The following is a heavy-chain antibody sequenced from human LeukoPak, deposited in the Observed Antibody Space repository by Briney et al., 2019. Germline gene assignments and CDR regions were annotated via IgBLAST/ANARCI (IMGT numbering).Heavy chain of an antibody. CDR1: GFTFSSYW. CDR2: IKQDGSGK. CDR3: ARGSRSAPQSY. V-gene: IGHV3-7*01. J-gene: IGHJ4*02. D-gene: IGHD6-6*01. Sequence: GGSLRLSCAASGFTFSSYWMSWVRQAPGKGLEWVANIKQDGSGKYYVDSVKGRFTISRDNAKNSLYLQMNSLRAEDTAVYYCARGSRSAPQSYWGQGTLVTVSS.